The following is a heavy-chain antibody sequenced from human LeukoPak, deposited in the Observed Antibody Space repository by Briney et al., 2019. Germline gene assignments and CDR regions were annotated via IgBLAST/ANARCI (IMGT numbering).Heavy chain of an antibody. D-gene: IGHD5-12*01. CDR1: GFTFTKFW. Sequence: GESLRLSCEASGFTFTKFWMSWVRQAPGKGLEWVANIQEDGKKENYVDSVRGRFTISRDNAKNSIYLQMNSLRVEDTAVYYCARGPSGYHNTGGQGTLVTVSS. V-gene: IGHV3-7*01. CDR3: ARGPSGYHNT. CDR2: IQEDGKKE. J-gene: IGHJ4*02.